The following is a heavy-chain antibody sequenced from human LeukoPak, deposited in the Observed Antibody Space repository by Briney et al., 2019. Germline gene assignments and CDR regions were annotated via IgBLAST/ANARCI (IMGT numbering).Heavy chain of an antibody. J-gene: IGHJ6*03. CDR2: INPNNGGT. D-gene: IGHD2-15*01. CDR1: GYTFTGYY. Sequence: ASVKVSCKASGYTFTGYYMHWVQQAPGQGLEWMGWINPNNGGTNYAQKFQGRVTMTRDTSISTAYMELSRLRSDDTAVYYCARTGGSIPPGIYYMDVWDKGTTVTVSS. V-gene: IGHV1-2*02. CDR3: ARTGGSIPPGIYYMDV.